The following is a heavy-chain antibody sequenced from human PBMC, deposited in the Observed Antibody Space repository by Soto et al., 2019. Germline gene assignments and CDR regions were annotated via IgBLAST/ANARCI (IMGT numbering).Heavy chain of an antibody. CDR2: INPNSGGT. CDR1: GYTFTGYY. CDR3: ARDRDILTGYYDY. V-gene: IGHV1-2*04. D-gene: IGHD3-9*01. J-gene: IGHJ4*02. Sequence: ASVKVSCKASGYTFTGYYMHWVRQAPGQGLEWMGWINPNSGGTNYAQKFQGWVTMTRDTSISTAYMELSRLRSDDTAVYYCARDRDILTGYYDYWGQGTLVTVSS.